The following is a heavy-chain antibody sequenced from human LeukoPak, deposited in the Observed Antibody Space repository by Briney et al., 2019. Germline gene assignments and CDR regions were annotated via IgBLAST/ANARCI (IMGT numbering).Heavy chain of an antibody. CDR1: GVAIGSSW. Sequence: GGSLRLPCIASGVAIGSSWMSWVRQSPGKRLEWVANVNPGGSVQNYVDSVTGRFTISRDNAKNSLYLQMNNLRADDTAVYYCATTFPYCSEDNCALGGQGTLVTVSS. CDR2: VNPGGSVQ. J-gene: IGHJ4*03. V-gene: IGHV3-7*01. D-gene: IGHD2-15*01. CDR3: ATTFPYCSEDNCAL.